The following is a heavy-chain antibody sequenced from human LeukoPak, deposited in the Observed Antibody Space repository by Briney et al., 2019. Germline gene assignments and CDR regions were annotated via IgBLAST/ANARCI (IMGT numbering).Heavy chain of an antibody. CDR1: GYTFTSYD. J-gene: IGHJ3*02. Sequence: ASVKVSCKASGYTFTSYDINWVRQATGQGLEWMGWMNPNSGNTGYAQKFQGRVTMTRNTSISTAYMELSSLRSEDTAVYYCARGPGITMVWGMRRAFDIWGQGTMVTVSS. CDR2: MNPNSGNT. CDR3: ARGPGITMVWGMRRAFDI. D-gene: IGHD3-10*01. V-gene: IGHV1-8*01.